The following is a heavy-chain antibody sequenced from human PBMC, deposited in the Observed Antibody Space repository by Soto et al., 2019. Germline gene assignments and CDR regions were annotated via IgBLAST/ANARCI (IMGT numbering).Heavy chain of an antibody. V-gene: IGHV4-59*08. Sequence: QVQLQESGPGLVKPSETLSLTCTVSGGSISSYYWSWIRQPPGKGLEWIGYIYYSGSTNYNPSLKSRVTISVDTCKNQFSLKLSSVTAADTAVYYCARQYYYDSSGSLFDYWGQGTLVTVSS. CDR2: IYYSGST. J-gene: IGHJ4*02. D-gene: IGHD3-22*01. CDR3: ARQYYYDSSGSLFDY. CDR1: GGSISSYY.